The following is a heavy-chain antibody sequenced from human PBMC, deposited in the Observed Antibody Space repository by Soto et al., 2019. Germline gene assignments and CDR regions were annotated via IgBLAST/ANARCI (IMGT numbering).Heavy chain of an antibody. CDR1: GFTFSDYA. Sequence: PWGSLRLSCAASGFTFSDYAMSWFRQAPGKGLEWVSAISGSGFHTYYADSVKGRFSISRDNSKNTLYVQMNSLRAEDTAVYYCANEMVLLIASGRHSFDCWRKGVMGTVSS. CDR2: ISGSGFHT. V-gene: IGHV3-23*01. D-gene: IGHD2-8*01. J-gene: IGHJ4*02. CDR3: ANEMVLLIASGRHSFDC.